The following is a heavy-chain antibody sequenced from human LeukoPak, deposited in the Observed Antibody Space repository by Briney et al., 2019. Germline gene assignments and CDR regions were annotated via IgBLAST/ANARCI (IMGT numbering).Heavy chain of an antibody. CDR3: ARDAADDYVWGSYSRGAFDI. Sequence: GSLRLSCAASGFTFDDYGMSWVRQAPRKGLEWVSGINWNGGSTGYADSVKGRFTISRDNAKNSLYLQMNSLRAEDTALYYCARDAADDYVWGSYSRGAFDIWGQGTMVTVSS. CDR1: GFTFDDYG. CDR2: INWNGGST. D-gene: IGHD3-16*01. J-gene: IGHJ3*02. V-gene: IGHV3-20*04.